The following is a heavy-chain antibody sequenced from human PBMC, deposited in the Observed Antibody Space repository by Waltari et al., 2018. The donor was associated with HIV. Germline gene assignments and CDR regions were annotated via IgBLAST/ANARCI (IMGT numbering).Heavy chain of an antibody. CDR3: GKDSNYFYDSTGYYCDF. Sequence: QVRLVESGGGVVPPGGSLSLSCAASGFTFSGYAIHWVRQAPGKGLEWVAFIRHDDSNRYYRDSVKGRFTISRDNSKNTVDLQMNNLKAEDTAVYYCGKDSNYFYDSTGYYCDFWGQGTLVTVSS. D-gene: IGHD3-3*01. CDR1: GFTFSGYA. V-gene: IGHV3-30*02. CDR2: IRHDDSNR. J-gene: IGHJ4*02.